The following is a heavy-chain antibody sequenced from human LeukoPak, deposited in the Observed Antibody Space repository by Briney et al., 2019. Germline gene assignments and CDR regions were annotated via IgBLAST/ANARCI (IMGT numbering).Heavy chain of an antibody. CDR3: ARGEPMTTVARGDWFDP. V-gene: IGHV3-21*01. Sequence: PGGSLRLSCAASGFTFSSYSMNWVRQAPGKGLEWVSSISSSSSYIYYADSVKGRFTISRDNAKNSLYLQMNSLRAEDTAVYYCARGEPMTTVARGDWFDPWGQGTLVTVSS. J-gene: IGHJ5*02. CDR1: GFTFSSYS. D-gene: IGHD4-17*01. CDR2: ISSSSSYI.